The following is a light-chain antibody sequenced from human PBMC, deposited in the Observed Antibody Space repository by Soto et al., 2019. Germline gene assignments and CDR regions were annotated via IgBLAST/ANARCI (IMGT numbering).Light chain of an antibody. V-gene: IGKV1-27*01. CDR1: QGSNNF. CDR3: QKYDDAPLT. Sequence: DSQMTQSPSSLAASVGDRVTITCRASQGSNNFLAWYQQKPGKVPKLLIYAASTLQSGVPSRFSGSGSGTDFSLTISSLQPEDVATYYCQKYDDAPLTFGGGTKVEIK. J-gene: IGKJ4*01. CDR2: AAS.